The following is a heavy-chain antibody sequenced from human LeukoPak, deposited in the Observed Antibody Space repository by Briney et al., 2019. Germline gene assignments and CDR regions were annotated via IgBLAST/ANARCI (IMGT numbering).Heavy chain of an antibody. CDR3: ARGLGD. J-gene: IGHJ4*02. CDR1: SGSINTGSNY. V-gene: IGHV4-61*02. Sequence: SQTLSLTCSVSSGSINTGSNYWSWIRQPAGKGLEWIGRIYTSGSTNYNPSLKTRVTISVDTSKNQFSLKLSSVTAADTAVYYCARGLGDWGQGTLVTVSS. CDR2: IYTSGST. D-gene: IGHD3-16*01.